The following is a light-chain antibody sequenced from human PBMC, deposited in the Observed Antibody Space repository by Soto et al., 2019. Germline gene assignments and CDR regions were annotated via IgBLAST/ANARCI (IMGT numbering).Light chain of an antibody. J-gene: IGKJ4*01. CDR1: QSVSSY. V-gene: IGKV3-11*01. CDR2: DAS. Sequence: ELALRHSPDTMYLSPGERASLSCRASQSVSSYLAWYQQKPGPAPRLLIYDASHRATGIPARFSGSGSGTDFPLTISSLEPEDFAIYYCEPRSPWPPVSFAGRTKV. CDR3: EPRSPWPPVS.